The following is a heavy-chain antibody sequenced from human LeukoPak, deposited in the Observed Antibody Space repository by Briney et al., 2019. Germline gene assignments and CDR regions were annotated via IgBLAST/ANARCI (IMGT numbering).Heavy chain of an antibody. J-gene: IGHJ5*02. CDR3: ARGGITMVRGATPTWFDP. D-gene: IGHD3-10*01. Sequence: ASVKVSCKASGYTFTGYYMHWVRQAPGQGLEWMGWINPNSGGTNYAQKFQGRVTMTRDTSISTAYMELSRLRSDDTAVYYCARGGITMVRGATPTWFDPCGEGTLVPVSS. V-gene: IGHV1-2*02. CDR1: GYTFTGYY. CDR2: INPNSGGT.